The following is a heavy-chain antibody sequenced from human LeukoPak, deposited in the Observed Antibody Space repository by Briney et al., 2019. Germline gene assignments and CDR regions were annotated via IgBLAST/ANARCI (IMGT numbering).Heavy chain of an antibody. D-gene: IGHD6-19*01. V-gene: IGHV1-2*04. Sequence: ASVKVSCKASGYTFTGYYMHWVRRAPGQGLEWMGWINPNSGGTNYAQKFQGWVTMTRDTSISTAYMELSRLRSDDTAVYYCARDGGGSGWYRTFDYWGQGTLVTVSS. CDR2: INPNSGGT. J-gene: IGHJ4*02. CDR1: GYTFTGYY. CDR3: ARDGGGSGWYRTFDY.